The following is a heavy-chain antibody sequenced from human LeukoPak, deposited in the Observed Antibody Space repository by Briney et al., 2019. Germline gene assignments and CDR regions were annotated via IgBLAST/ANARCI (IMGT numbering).Heavy chain of an antibody. J-gene: IGHJ4*02. V-gene: IGHV4-4*07. CDR3: ARHYCTSPSCYLYYFDY. CDR1: GGSISSYH. D-gene: IGHD2-2*01. Sequence: SETLSLTCTVSGGSISSYHWNWIRQPAGMGLEWIGHISPSGNTNYNPSLKSRVTISVDKSKNRFSLKLTSVTAADTAVYYCARHYCTSPSCYLYYFDYWGQGTLVTVSS. CDR2: ISPSGNT.